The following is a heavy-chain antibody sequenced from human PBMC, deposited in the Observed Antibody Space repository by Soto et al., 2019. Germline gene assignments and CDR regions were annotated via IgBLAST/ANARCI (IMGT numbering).Heavy chain of an antibody. CDR1: GFTFDDYA. J-gene: IGHJ3*02. D-gene: IGHD4-17*01. CDR3: AKDGDDDYGPAFDI. V-gene: IGHV3-9*01. CDR2: ISWNSGSI. Sequence: EVQLVESGGGLVQPGRSLRLSCAASGFTFDDYAMHWVRQAPGKGLEWVSGISWNSGSIGYADSVKGRITISRDNAKNPLYLQMNSLRAEDTALYYCAKDGDDDYGPAFDIWGRGTMVTVSS.